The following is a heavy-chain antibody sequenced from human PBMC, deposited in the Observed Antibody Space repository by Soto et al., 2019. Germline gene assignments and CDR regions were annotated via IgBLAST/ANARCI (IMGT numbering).Heavy chain of an antibody. J-gene: IGHJ5*02. CDR2: ISVNSGNT. CDR1: GYTLTSYG. D-gene: IGHD5-12*01. CDR3: ATSYDSGFDP. Sequence: QVQLVQSGTAVKKPGASVKVSCKASGYTLTSYGIGWVRQAPGQGLEWMGWISVNSGNTNYAQKFQGRVTMTTDTSTSTAYMELRSLRSDDTAVYYCATSYDSGFDPWGQGTLVTVSS. V-gene: IGHV1-18*04.